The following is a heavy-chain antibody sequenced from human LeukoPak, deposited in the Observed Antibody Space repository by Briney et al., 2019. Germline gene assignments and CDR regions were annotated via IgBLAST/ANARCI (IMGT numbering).Heavy chain of an antibody. Sequence: ASVKVSCKASGYTFTSYGISWVRQAPGQGLEWMGWISAYNGNTNYAQKLQGRVTMTTDTSTSTAYMELRSLRSDDTAVYYCARDHVGATGLLWAFDYWGQGNLVTVSS. CDR2: ISAYNGNT. CDR3: ARDHVGATGLLWAFDY. J-gene: IGHJ4*02. CDR1: GYTFTSYG. D-gene: IGHD1-26*01. V-gene: IGHV1-18*01.